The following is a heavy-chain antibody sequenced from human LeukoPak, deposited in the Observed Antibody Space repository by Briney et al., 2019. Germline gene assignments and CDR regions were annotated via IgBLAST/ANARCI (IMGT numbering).Heavy chain of an antibody. CDR2: IYYSGST. J-gene: IGHJ6*03. V-gene: IGHV4-59*01. CDR3: ARETSQKGAHYMDV. Sequence: PSETLSLTCTVSGGSISSYYWSWIRQPPGKGLEWIGYIYYSGSTNYNPSLKSRVTISVDTSKNQFSLKLSSVTAADTAVYYCARETSQKGAHYMDVWGKGTTVTVSS. CDR1: GGSISSYY. D-gene: IGHD3-16*01.